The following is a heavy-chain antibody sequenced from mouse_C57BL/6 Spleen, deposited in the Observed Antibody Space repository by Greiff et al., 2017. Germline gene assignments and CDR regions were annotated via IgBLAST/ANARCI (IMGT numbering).Heavy chain of an antibody. CDR3: ARSNWDRLWYFDV. V-gene: IGHV1-64*01. J-gene: IGHJ1*03. CDR2: IHPNSGST. Sequence: PGQGLEWIGMIHPNSGSTNYNEKFKSKATLTVDKSSSTAYMQLSSLTSEDSAVYYCARSNWDRLWYFDVWGTGTTVTVSS. D-gene: IGHD4-1*01.